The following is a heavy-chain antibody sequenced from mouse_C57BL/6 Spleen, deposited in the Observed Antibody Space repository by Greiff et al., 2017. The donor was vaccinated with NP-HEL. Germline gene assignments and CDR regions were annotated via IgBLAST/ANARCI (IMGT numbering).Heavy chain of an antibody. D-gene: IGHD2-2*01. CDR1: GYTFTDYY. Sequence: VQLQQSGPELVKPGASVKISCKASGYTFTDYYMNWVKQSHGKSLEWIGDINPNNGGTSYNQKFKGKATLTVDKSSSTAYMELRSLTSEDSAVYYCARYYGYDNYYAMDYWGQGTSVTVSS. CDR2: INPNNGGT. CDR3: ARYYGYDNYYAMDY. J-gene: IGHJ4*01. V-gene: IGHV1-26*01.